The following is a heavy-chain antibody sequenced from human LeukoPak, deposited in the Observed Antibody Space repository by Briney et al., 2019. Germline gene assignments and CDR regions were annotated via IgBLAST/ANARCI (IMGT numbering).Heavy chain of an antibody. V-gene: IGHV4-39*01. Sequence: SETLSLTCTVSGGSISSRSYYWGWIRQPPGKGLEWIGSIYYRGSTSYNPSLKSRVTISVDTSKNQFSLKLSSVTAADTAVYYCARLTIIGVVIGLFDYWGQGTLVTVSS. CDR3: ARLTIIGVVIGLFDY. D-gene: IGHD3-3*01. CDR2: IYYRGST. J-gene: IGHJ4*02. CDR1: GGSISSRSYY.